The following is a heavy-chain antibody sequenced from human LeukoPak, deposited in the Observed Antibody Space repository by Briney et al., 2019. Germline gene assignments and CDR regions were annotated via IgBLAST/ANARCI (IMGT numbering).Heavy chain of an antibody. CDR3: ARRSKNNWFDP. V-gene: IGHV4-38-2*01. CDR2: IYHSGST. J-gene: IGHJ5*02. CDR1: GYSISSGYY. Sequence: SETLSLTCAVSGYSISSGYYWGWIRQPPGKGLEWIGSIYHSGSTYYNPSLKSRVTISVDTSKNQFSLKLSSVTAADTAVYYCARRSKNNWFDPWGQGTLVTVSS. D-gene: IGHD6-13*01.